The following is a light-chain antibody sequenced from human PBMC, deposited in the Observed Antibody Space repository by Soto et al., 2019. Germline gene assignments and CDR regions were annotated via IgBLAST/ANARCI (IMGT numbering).Light chain of an antibody. V-gene: IGKV1-9*01. CDR3: QQLYIFPLT. CDR1: KGISSC. CDR2: GAS. J-gene: IGKJ5*01. Sequence: DMRLTQSPSFLSASVGGRVTITCRARKGISSCLAWYQQKPGKAPNLLIYGASTLQSGVPSRFRGRESGTQYTLTISSLKPEDSATSYCQQLYIFPLTFGQGTRLEIK.